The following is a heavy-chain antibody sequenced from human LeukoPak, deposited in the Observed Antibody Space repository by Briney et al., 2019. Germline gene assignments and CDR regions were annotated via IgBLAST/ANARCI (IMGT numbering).Heavy chain of an antibody. CDR3: GSRGVGLVDI. D-gene: IGHD3-10*01. CDR1: GYSFTSYW. CDR2: IDPSDSYT. V-gene: IGHV5-10-1*01. Sequence: GESLKISCKGSGYSFTSYWISLVRQMPRKRLERRWRIDPSDSYTNYSPSFQGHVTLSADTSSCAACQQWSSLKASETAMDYCGSRGVGLVDIWGQETKVTVSS. J-gene: IGHJ3*02.